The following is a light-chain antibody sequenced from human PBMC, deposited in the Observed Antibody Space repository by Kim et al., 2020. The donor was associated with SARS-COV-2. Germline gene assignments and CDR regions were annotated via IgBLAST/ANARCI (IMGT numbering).Light chain of an antibody. V-gene: IGKV3-15*01. CDR1: PSVSSN. CDR2: AAS. CDR3: QQYDKWPRT. Sequence: GSPGERATLSCTASPSVSSNLAWYQQKPGQAPRLLISAASTRATGIPVRFSGGGSGTDFSITISSLQSEDFAVYYCQQYDKWPRTFGQGTKVDIK. J-gene: IGKJ1*01.